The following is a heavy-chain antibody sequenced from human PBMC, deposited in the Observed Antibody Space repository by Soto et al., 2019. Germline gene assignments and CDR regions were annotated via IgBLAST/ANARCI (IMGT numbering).Heavy chain of an antibody. V-gene: IGHV1-8*01. CDR3: ARGDVCSGGSCWGYGMDV. D-gene: IGHD2-15*01. Sequence: ASVKVSCKASGYTFTSYDINWVRQATGQGLEWMGWMNPNSGNTGYAQKFQGRVTMTRNTSISTAYMELSSLRSEDTAAYYCARGDVCSGGSCWGYGMDVWGQGTTVTVSS. CDR2: MNPNSGNT. J-gene: IGHJ6*02. CDR1: GYTFTSYD.